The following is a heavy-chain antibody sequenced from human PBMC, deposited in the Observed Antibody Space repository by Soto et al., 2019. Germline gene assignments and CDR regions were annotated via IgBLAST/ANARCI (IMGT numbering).Heavy chain of an antibody. Sequence: SETLSLTCAVYGGSFSGYYWSWIRQPPGKGLEWIGEINHSGSTNYNPSLKSRVTISVDTSKNQFSLKLSSVTAADTAVYYCARRRAWACSGYLGCKYYYYMDVWGKGTTVTVSS. CDR1: GGSFSGYY. V-gene: IGHV4-34*01. CDR2: INHSGST. D-gene: IGHD5-12*01. J-gene: IGHJ6*03. CDR3: ARRRAWACSGYLGCKYYYYMDV.